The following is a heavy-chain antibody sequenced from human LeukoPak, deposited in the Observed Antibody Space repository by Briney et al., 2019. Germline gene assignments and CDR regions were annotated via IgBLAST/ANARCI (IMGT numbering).Heavy chain of an antibody. CDR2: ISSSSSYI. CDR1: GFTFSSYS. V-gene: IGHV3-21*01. Sequence: GGPLRLSCAASGFTFSSYSMNWVRQAPGKGLEWVSSISSSSSYIYYADSVKGRFTISRDNAKNSLYLQMNSLRAEDTAVYYCARDRVGPYGPHPGAFDIWGQGTMVTVSS. D-gene: IGHD1-26*01. CDR3: ARDRVGPYGPHPGAFDI. J-gene: IGHJ3*02.